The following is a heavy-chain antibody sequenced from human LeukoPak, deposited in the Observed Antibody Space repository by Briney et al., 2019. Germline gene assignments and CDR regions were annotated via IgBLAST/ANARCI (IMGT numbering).Heavy chain of an antibody. D-gene: IGHD6-19*01. Sequence: GGSLRLSCAASVFTFSNYWMNCVPQAPGKGLEWVANIQRDGSEKYYMQSVKGRFTISRDNAKNSLYLQMNSLRAEATAVYYCARQGYSSGKWGQGTLVTVSS. CDR2: IQRDGSEK. CDR3: ARQGYSSGK. J-gene: IGHJ4*02. CDR1: VFTFSNYW. V-gene: IGHV3-7*01.